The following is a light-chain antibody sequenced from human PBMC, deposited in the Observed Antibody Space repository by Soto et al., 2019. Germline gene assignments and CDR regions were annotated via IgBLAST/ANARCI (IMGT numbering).Light chain of an antibody. CDR1: SSNIGGAYD. V-gene: IGLV1-40*01. CDR3: QSYDSRLNGYV. CDR2: ANN. Sequence: QSVLTQPPSVSGAPGQRVTISCTGSSSNIGGAYDVHWYQQLPGTAPKLLIYANNYRPSGVPDRFSGSKSGTSAPLAITGLQAEDAADYYCQSYDSRLNGYVFGNGTKLTV. J-gene: IGLJ1*01.